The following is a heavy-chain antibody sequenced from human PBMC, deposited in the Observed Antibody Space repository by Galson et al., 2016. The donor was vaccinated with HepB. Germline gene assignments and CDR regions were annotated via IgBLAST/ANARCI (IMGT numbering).Heavy chain of an antibody. CDR2: IKQDGSEK. J-gene: IGHJ4*02. Sequence: SLRLSCAASGFRFSTYWMTWVRQAPGKGLEWVASIKQDGSEKYYVDSVKGRFTISRDNAKHSVSLQMTSLRVEDTAVYYCARQRYFYDGSYYFQQYYFDYWGQGTLATVSS. V-gene: IGHV3-7*01. CDR1: GFRFSTYW. CDR3: ARQRYFYDGSYYFQQYYFDY. D-gene: IGHD3-22*01.